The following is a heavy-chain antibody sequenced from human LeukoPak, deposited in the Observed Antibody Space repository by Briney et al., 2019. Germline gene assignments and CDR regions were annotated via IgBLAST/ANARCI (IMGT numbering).Heavy chain of an antibody. CDR3: ARHVKSLSGFGSHGFDP. Sequence: KPSETLSLTCAVYGGSFSGYYWSWIRQPPGKGLEWLGEINHSGSTNYNPSLKSRVTISVDTSKYQFSLKLSSVTAADTAVYYCARHVKSLSGFGSHGFDPWGQGTLVTVSS. D-gene: IGHD1-26*01. CDR2: INHSGST. CDR1: GGSFSGYY. J-gene: IGHJ5*02. V-gene: IGHV4-34*01.